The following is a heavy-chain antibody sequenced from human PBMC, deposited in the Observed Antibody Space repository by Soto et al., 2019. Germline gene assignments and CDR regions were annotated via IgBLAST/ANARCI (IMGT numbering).Heavy chain of an antibody. V-gene: IGHV3-48*02. J-gene: IGHJ4*02. CDR2: ISASSSII. Sequence: EVQLVESGGGLVQPGGSLRLSCAASGFTFNSYGMSWVRQSPGKGLEWLSYISASSSIIYYADSVKGRFTVSRDNAKNSLYLQMNSLRDEDTAVYYCARSRVSSGYDCYWGQGTLVTVSS. CDR1: GFTFNSYG. CDR3: ARSRVSSGYDCY. D-gene: IGHD5-12*01.